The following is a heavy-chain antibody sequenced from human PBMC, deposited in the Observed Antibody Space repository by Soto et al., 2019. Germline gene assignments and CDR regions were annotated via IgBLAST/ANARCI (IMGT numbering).Heavy chain of an antibody. D-gene: IGHD3-9*01. CDR2: ISSNGGST. CDR1: GFTFSSYA. J-gene: IGHJ4*02. CDR3: VKALRYFDWLPDFDY. V-gene: IGHV3-64D*06. Sequence: VGSLRLSCSASGFTFSSYAMHWVRQAPGKGLEYVSAISSNGGSTYYADSVKGRFTISRDNSKNTLYLQMSSLRAEDTAVYYCVKALRYFDWLPDFDYWGQGTLVTVSS.